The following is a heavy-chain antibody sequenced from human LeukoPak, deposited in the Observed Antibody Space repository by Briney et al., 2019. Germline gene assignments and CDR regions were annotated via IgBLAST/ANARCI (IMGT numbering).Heavy chain of an antibody. CDR3: ARRAGAYSHPYDY. CDR2: ITVKFNII. J-gene: IGHJ4*02. V-gene: IGHV1-69*13. D-gene: IGHD4/OR15-4a*01. Sequence: SVKVSCKASGGTFNTSPIHWVRQAPGQGLEWMGGITVKFNIIKYAQKFQGRVTITADESTSTAYMELRSLRSDDTGVYYCARRAGAYSHPYDYWGQGTLVTVSS. CDR1: GGTFNTSP.